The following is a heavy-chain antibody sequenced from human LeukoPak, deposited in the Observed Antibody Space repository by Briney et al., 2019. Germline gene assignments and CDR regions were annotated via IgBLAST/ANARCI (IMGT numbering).Heavy chain of an antibody. D-gene: IGHD4-17*01. J-gene: IGHJ4*02. CDR1: GFTFSSYA. V-gene: IGHV3-9*01. CDR3: AKEDYGDSYFDY. Sequence: GGSLRLSCAASGFTFSSYAMHLVRQAPGKGLEWVSGISWNSGSIGYADSVKGRFTISRDNAKNSLYLQMNSLRAEDTALYYCAKEDYGDSYFDYWGQGTLVTVSS. CDR2: ISWNSGSI.